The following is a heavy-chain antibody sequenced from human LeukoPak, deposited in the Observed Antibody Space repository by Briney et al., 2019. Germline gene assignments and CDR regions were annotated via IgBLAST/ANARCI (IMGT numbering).Heavy chain of an antibody. J-gene: IGHJ3*01. V-gene: IGHV6-1*01. CDR2: TYYTSKWNT. CDR3: ARGRASAFDV. Sequence: SQTLSLTCAISGDSFSTSGVAWTWVRQSPSRGLEWLGRTYYTSKWNTDYAVSVKSRIVVNPDTSKNQFSLQLNSVTSEDTAVYYCARGRASAFDVWGQGTMVTVSS. CDR1: GDSFSTSGVA. D-gene: IGHD6-25*01.